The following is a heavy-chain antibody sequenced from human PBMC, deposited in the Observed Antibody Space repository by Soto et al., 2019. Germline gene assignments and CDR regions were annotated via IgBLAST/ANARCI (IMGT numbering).Heavy chain of an antibody. D-gene: IGHD5-12*01. J-gene: IGHJ4*02. CDR2: ISSSSSYI. Sequence: EVQLVESGGGLVKPGGSLRLSCAASGFTFSSYTMIWVRQAPGKGLEWVSSISSSSSYIYYADSVKGRFTISRDNAKNSLYLQMNSLRAEDTAVYYCARFGYTTEAHWGQGTLVNVSS. CDR3: ARFGYTTEAH. CDR1: GFTFSSYT. V-gene: IGHV3-21*01.